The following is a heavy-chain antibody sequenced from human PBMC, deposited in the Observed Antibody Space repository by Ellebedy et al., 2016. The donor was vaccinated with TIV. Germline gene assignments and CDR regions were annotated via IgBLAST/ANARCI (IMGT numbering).Heavy chain of an antibody. CDR2: VNSVSTSM. CDR3: ARGWSTPDS. V-gene: IGHV3-21*01. Sequence: GESLKISCVASGFTFSNYNMNWIRQAPGKGLEWVSAVNSVSTSMFYADSVKGRFTVSRDNAKNSLYLQMNNLRAEDTAVYYCARGWSTPDSWGQGTLVIVSS. J-gene: IGHJ4*02. CDR1: GFTFSNYN. D-gene: IGHD2-15*01.